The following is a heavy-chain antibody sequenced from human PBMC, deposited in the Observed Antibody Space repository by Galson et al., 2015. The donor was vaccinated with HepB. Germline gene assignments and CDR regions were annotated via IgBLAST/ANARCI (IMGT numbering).Heavy chain of an antibody. Sequence: SLRLSCAASGFTFSSYWVSWVRQAPGKGLEWVANIKQDGSEKYDEDSVKGRFTISRDNAKNSLYLQINSLRAEDTAVYYCARDSSSWYYYYGMDVWGQGTTVTVSS. CDR3: ARDSSSWYYYYGMDV. CDR1: GFTFSSYW. CDR2: IKQDGSEK. D-gene: IGHD6-13*01. J-gene: IGHJ6*02. V-gene: IGHV3-7*03.